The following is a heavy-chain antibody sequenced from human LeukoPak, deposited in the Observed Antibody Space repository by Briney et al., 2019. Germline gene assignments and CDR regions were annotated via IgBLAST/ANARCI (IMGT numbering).Heavy chain of an antibody. D-gene: IGHD6-13*01. J-gene: IGHJ4*02. Sequence: SQTLSLTCTVSGGSISSRSYYWSWIRQPAGKGLEWIGRIYTSGSTNYNPSLKSRVTISVDTPKNQFSLKLSSVTAADTAVYYCASHQSGGSSDDYWGQGTLVTVSS. CDR2: IYTSGST. CDR3: ASHQSGGSSDDY. CDR1: GGSISSRSYY. V-gene: IGHV4-61*02.